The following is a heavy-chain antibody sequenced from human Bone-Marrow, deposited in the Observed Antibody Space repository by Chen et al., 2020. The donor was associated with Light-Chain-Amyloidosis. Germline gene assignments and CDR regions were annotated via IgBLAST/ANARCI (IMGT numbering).Heavy chain of an antibody. CDR2: IYPDDSDA. V-gene: IGHV5-51*01. CDR1: GSTFPNYW. CDR3: ARRRDGYNFDY. D-gene: IGHD5-12*01. Sequence: EVHLEQSGEEGKKPGERGKKEGKGPGSTFPNYWIGWVRQMPGKGLEWMGVIYPDDSDARYSPSFEGQVTISADKSITTAYLQWRSLKASDTAMYYCARRRDGYNFDYWGQGTLVTVSS. J-gene: IGHJ4*02.